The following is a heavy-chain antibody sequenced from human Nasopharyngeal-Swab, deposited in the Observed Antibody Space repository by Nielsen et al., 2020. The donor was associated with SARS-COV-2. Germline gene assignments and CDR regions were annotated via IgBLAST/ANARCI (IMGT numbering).Heavy chain of an antibody. CDR1: GFTFSNYA. Sequence: GESLKISCAASGFTFSNYAMSWVRRAPGKGLEWVSSIGGSGVHTYYADSVKGRFTISRDNARNMVYLQLNGLRVEDTAIYYCALDHCTIGVCGVPVAEFFHSWGQGTPVTVSS. CDR2: IGGSGVHT. J-gene: IGHJ4*02. CDR3: ALDHCTIGVCGVPVAEFFHS. V-gene: IGHV3-23*01. D-gene: IGHD2-8*01.